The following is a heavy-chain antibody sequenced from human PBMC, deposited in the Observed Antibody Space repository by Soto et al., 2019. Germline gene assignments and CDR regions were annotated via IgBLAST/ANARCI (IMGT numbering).Heavy chain of an antibody. CDR2: ISGTGRNT. CDR1: PLHPRSSA. Sequence: LRVSRGASPLHPRSSALSWIRWTRGDRLEWGSAISGTGRNTYYADSVKGRFTISRDNTKNTLYLQMTSLRADDTAVYYCAKDHTSNRENYGGTALDIWGQGTMVTVSS. J-gene: IGHJ3*02. D-gene: IGHD4-17*01. CDR3: AKDHTSNRENYGGTALDI. V-gene: IGHV3-23*01.